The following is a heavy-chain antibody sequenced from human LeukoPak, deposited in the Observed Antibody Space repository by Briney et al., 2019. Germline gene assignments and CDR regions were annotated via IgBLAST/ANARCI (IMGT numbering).Heavy chain of an antibody. CDR3: ARSGSSSAHFDY. J-gene: IGHJ4*02. V-gene: IGHV1-2*04. CDR1: GYTFTGYY. D-gene: IGHD6-6*01. CDR2: INPNSGGT. Sequence: ASVKVSCTASGYTFTGYYMHWVRQAPGQGLEWMGWINPNSGGTNYAQKFQGWVTMTRDTSISTAYMELSRLRSDDTAVYYCARSGSSSAHFDYWGQGTLVTVSS.